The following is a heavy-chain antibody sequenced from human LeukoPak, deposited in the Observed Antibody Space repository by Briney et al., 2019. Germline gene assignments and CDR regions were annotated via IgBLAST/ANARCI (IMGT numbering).Heavy chain of an antibody. J-gene: IGHJ4*02. Sequence: ASVKVSCKASGYTFTSYGISWVRQAPGQGLEWMGIINPSGGSTSYAQKFQGRVTMTRDTSTSTVYMELSSLRSEDTAVYYCARDLTPTAMATDYFDYWGQGTLVTVSS. CDR3: ARDLTPTAMATDYFDY. CDR2: INPSGGST. V-gene: IGHV1-46*01. CDR1: GYTFTSYG. D-gene: IGHD5-18*01.